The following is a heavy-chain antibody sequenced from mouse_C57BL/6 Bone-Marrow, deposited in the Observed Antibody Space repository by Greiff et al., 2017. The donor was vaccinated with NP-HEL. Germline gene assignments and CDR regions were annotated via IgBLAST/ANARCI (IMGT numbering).Heavy chain of an antibody. Sequence: QVQLQQSGAELVKPGASVKLSCKASGYTFTSYWMHWVKQRPGQGLEWIGMIHPNSGSTNYNEKFKSKATLTVDKSSSTAYMQLSSLTSEDSAVYYCAWNWARAMDYWGQGTSVTVSS. D-gene: IGHD4-1*01. CDR3: AWNWARAMDY. CDR2: IHPNSGST. J-gene: IGHJ4*01. V-gene: IGHV1-64*01. CDR1: GYTFTSYW.